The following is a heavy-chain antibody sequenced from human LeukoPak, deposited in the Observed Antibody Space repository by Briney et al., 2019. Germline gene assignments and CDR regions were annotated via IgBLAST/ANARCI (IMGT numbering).Heavy chain of an antibody. Sequence: GASVKVSCKASGYTFTGYYMHWVRQAPGQGLEWMGWINPNSGGTNYAQKFQGRVTMTRDTSISTAYMELSRLRSDDTAVYYCARGPYCSGGSCYSTFDYWGQGTLVTVSS. CDR3: ARGPYCSGGSCYSTFDY. CDR1: GYTFTGYY. CDR2: INPNSGGT. J-gene: IGHJ4*02. D-gene: IGHD2-15*01. V-gene: IGHV1-2*02.